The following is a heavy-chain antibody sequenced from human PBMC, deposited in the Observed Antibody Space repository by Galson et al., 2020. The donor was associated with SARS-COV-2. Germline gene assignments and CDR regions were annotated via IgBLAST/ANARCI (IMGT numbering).Heavy chain of an antibody. CDR3: ARDPSVDYYYYYMDV. V-gene: IGHV1-18*01. Sequence: ASVKVSCKASGYTFTSYGISWVRQAPGQGLEWMGWISAYNGNTNYAQKLQGRVTMTTDTSTSTAYMELRSLRSDDTAVYYCARDPSVDYYYYYMDVWGKGTTVTVSS. CDR2: ISAYNGNT. D-gene: IGHD2-2*01. J-gene: IGHJ6*03. CDR1: GYTFTSYG.